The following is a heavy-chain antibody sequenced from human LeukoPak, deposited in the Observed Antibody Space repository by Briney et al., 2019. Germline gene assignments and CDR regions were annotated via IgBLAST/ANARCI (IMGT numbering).Heavy chain of an antibody. Sequence: ASVKVSCKASGYTFTHYIINWVRQAPGQGLEGRGKMSAYNNYTTYAQRFQGRIAMTTDTSTNTAYMDLRSLRSDDTAFYYCAREGADDHGRLLWFDPWGQGTLVTVSS. CDR2: MSAYNNYT. CDR3: AREGADDHGRLLWFDP. J-gene: IGHJ5*02. V-gene: IGHV1-18*01. CDR1: GYTFTHYI. D-gene: IGHD4-17*01.